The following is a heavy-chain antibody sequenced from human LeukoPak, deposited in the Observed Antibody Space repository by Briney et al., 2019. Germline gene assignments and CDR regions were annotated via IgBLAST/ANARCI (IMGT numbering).Heavy chain of an antibody. CDR1: GFTFSSYG. D-gene: IGHD6-19*01. V-gene: IGHV3-33*06. J-gene: IGHJ4*02. CDR2: IWYDGSNK. CDR3: AKGIVGSGWETDY. Sequence: GGSLRLFCAASGFTFSSYGMRWVRQAPGKGLEWVAVIWYDGSNKYYADSVKGRFTISRDNSKNTLYLQMNSLRAEDTAVYYCAKGIVGSGWETDYWGQGTLVTVSS.